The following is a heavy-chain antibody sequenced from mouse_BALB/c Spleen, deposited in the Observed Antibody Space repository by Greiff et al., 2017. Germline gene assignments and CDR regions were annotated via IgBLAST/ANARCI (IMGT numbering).Heavy chain of an antibody. Sequence: VKLMESGAELAKPGASVKMSCKASGYTFTSYWMHWVKQRPGQGLEWIGYINPSTGYTEYNQKFKDKATLTADKSSSTAYMQLSSLTSEDSAVYYCARSSMVTDYVDYWGQGTTRTVSS. CDR3: ARSSMVTDYVDY. V-gene: IGHV1-7*01. D-gene: IGHD2-1*01. CDR2: INPSTGYT. J-gene: IGHJ2*01. CDR1: GYTFTSYW.